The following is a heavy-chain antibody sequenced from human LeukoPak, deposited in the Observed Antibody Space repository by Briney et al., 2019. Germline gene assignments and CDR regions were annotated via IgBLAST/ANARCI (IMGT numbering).Heavy chain of an antibody. CDR2: ISGSGGST. Sequence: GGSLRLSCAASGLTFRSYAMNWVRQAPGKGLEWVSAISGSGGSTYYADSVKGRFTISRDNSKNTLYLQMNSLRVEDTAAYYCAKDGGTVTSYYFDSWGLGTLVTVSS. CDR3: AKDGGTVTSYYFDS. J-gene: IGHJ4*02. CDR1: GLTFRSYA. V-gene: IGHV3-23*01. D-gene: IGHD4-11*01.